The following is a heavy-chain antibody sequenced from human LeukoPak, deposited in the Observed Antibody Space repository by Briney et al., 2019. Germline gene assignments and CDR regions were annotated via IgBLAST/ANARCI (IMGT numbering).Heavy chain of an antibody. Sequence: SETLSLTCTVSGGSISSYHWSWIRQPPGKGLEWIGYIYYSGGTNYNPSLRSRVTISADTSKNQVSLTLSSVTAADTAVYYCARHPELYFFDYWGQGTLVTVSS. D-gene: IGHD3-10*01. CDR3: ARHPELYFFDY. J-gene: IGHJ4*02. CDR2: IYYSGGT. CDR1: GGSISSYH. V-gene: IGHV4-59*08.